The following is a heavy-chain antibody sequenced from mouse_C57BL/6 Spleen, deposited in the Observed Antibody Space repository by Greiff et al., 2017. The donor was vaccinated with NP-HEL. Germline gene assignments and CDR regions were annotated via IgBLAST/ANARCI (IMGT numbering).Heavy chain of an antibody. CDR1: GYSITSGYY. D-gene: IGHD1-1*01. J-gene: IGHJ1*03. CDR3: SWTTVVAPYFDV. Sequence: EVQLQESGPGLVKPSQSLSLTCSVTGYSITSGYYWNWIRQFPGNKLEWMGYISYDGSNNYNPSLKNRISITRDTSKNQFFLKLNSVTTEDTATYYCSWTTVVAPYFDVWGTGTTVTVSS. CDR2: ISYDGSN. V-gene: IGHV3-6*01.